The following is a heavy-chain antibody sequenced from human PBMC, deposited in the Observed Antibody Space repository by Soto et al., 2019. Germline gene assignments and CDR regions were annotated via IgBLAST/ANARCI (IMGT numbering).Heavy chain of an antibody. CDR1: GGSISSYY. Sequence: SETLSLTCTVSGGSISSYYWSWIRQPPGKGLEWIGYIYYSGSTNYNPSLKSRVTISVDTSKNQFSLKLSSVTAADTAVYYCARDGSGSPYYYYMDVWGKGTTVTVSS. CDR3: ARDGSGSPYYYYMDV. V-gene: IGHV4-59*01. D-gene: IGHD3-10*01. J-gene: IGHJ6*03. CDR2: IYYSGST.